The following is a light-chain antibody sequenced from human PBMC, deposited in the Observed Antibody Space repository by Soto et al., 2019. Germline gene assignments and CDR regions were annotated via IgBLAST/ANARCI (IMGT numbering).Light chain of an antibody. J-gene: IGLJ2*01. V-gene: IGLV2-8*01. CDR3: RSYARSIVV. CDR2: EVN. CDR1: SNDVGGYNY. Sequence: QSVLTQPPSASGSPGQSVTISCTGTSNDVGGYNYVSWYQQHPGKAPKLMIYEVNKRPSGVPDRFSGSKSGNTASLTVSGLQAEDDADYFCRSYARSIVVFGGGTKPTV.